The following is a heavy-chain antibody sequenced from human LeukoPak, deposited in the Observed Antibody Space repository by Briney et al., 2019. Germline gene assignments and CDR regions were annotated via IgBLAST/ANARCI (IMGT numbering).Heavy chain of an antibody. CDR1: GFTFSSYG. CDR2: IRYDGSNK. CDR3: AKTFWAAAGPLFDY. J-gene: IGHJ4*02. V-gene: IGHV3-30*02. Sequence: GGSLRLSCAASGFTFSSYGMHWVRQAPGKGLEWVAFIRYDGSNKYYADSVKGRFTISRDNFKNTLYLQMNSLRAEDTAVYYCAKTFWAAAGPLFDYWGQGTLVTVSS. D-gene: IGHD6-13*01.